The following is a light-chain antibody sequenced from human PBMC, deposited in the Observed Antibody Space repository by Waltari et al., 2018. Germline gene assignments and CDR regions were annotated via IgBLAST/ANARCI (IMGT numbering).Light chain of an antibody. CDR1: QSISRY. CDR2: GAS. Sequence: IMFTQSPGTLSLSPGERATLSCRASQSISRYLAWYQQKPGQAPRLHIYGASTRATGIPDRFSGSGSGTDFSLTIRGLEPEDSAVYYCQHHFRLPATFGQGTKVEIK. V-gene: IGKV3-20*01. CDR3: QHHFRLPAT. J-gene: IGKJ1*01.